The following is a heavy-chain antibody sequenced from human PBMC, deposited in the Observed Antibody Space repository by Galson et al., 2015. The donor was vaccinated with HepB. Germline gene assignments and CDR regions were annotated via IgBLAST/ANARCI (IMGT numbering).Heavy chain of an antibody. J-gene: IGHJ4*02. Sequence: SVKVSCKASGDAPRNLAINWVRQAPGQGLEWMGGIVPIIGTGNYAQKFQDRLTIVAGKSTSTNYMELRSLRSEDTAVYYCAREGDGAYFDYWGQGTLVSVSS. D-gene: IGHD3-16*01. V-gene: IGHV1-69*06. CDR3: AREGDGAYFDY. CDR1: GDAPRNLA. CDR2: IVPIIGTG.